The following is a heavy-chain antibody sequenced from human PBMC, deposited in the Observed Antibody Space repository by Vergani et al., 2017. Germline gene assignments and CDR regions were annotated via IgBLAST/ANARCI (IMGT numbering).Heavy chain of an antibody. V-gene: IGHV1-69*08. J-gene: IGHJ4*02. CDR2: IIPILGIA. CDR3: ARDLGNCSGGSCYT. D-gene: IGHD2-15*01. Sequence: QVQLVQSGAEVKKPGSSVKVSCKASGGTFSSYTISWVRQAPGQGLEWMGRIIPILGIANYAQKFQGRVTITADKSTSTAYMELSSLRSEDTAVYYCARDLGNCSGGSCYTWGQGTLVTVSS. CDR1: GGTFSSYT.